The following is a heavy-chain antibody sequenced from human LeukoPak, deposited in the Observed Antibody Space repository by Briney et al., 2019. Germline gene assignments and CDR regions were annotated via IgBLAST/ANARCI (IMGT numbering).Heavy chain of an antibody. CDR2: MNPNSGNT. Sequence: ASVKVSCKASGYTFTSYDINWVRQATGQGLEWMGRMNPNSGNTGYGQKFQGRVTMTRNTSISTAYMELSSLRSGDTAVYYCARYPNYGMDVWGQGTTVTVSS. J-gene: IGHJ6*02. D-gene: IGHD2-8*01. CDR3: ARYPNYGMDV. CDR1: GYTFTSYD. V-gene: IGHV1-8*01.